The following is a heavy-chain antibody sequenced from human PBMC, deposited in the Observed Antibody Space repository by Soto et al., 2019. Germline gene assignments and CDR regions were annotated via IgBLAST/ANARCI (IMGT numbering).Heavy chain of an antibody. J-gene: IGHJ6*02. CDR3: ARDPVVGAYSGMDV. V-gene: IGHV3-7*01. D-gene: IGHD2-15*01. Sequence: QPGGSLRLSCAASGFSISRYWINWVRQAPGKGLEWVANIKEDGSEKYFVDSVKGRFTISRDSAKNSLYLQMNNLRVEDTAVYFCARDPVVGAYSGMDVWGQGTTVTVSS. CDR1: GFSISRYW. CDR2: IKEDGSEK.